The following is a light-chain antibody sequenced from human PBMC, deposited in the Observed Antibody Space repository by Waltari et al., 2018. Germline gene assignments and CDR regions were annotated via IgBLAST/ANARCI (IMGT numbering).Light chain of an antibody. V-gene: IGLV2-14*01. CDR1: SSDVGGYNF. J-gene: IGLJ2*01. CDR2: EVY. Sequence: QSALTQPASVSGSPGQSITISCTGTSSDVGGYNFVSWYQQDPGKAPTLIIYEVYNRPAGVSHVFYGPESGTRASLTFSGLQPEDEADYYCSSYTSRGTLVFGGGTKLTVL. CDR3: SSYTSRGTLV.